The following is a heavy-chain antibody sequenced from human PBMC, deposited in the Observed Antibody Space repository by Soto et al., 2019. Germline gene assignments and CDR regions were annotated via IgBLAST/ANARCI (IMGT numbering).Heavy chain of an antibody. D-gene: IGHD3-16*01. CDR2: IFPDDSDT. Sequence: GQSLKISCKASGYIIKNYWIGWVRQMPGQGLEWMGIIFPDDSDTRYSPSFQGHVTISVDKSISTAYVQWSSLKASDSAIYYCFRGGVTSRTFDYWGQGTLVTVSS. CDR1: GYIIKNYW. CDR3: FRGGVTSRTFDY. V-gene: IGHV5-51*01. J-gene: IGHJ4*02.